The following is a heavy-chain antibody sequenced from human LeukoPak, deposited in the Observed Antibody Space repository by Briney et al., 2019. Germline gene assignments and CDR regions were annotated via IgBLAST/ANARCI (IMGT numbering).Heavy chain of an antibody. Sequence: SETLSPTCTVSGGSISSSSYYWGWIRQPSGKGLEWIGSIYYSGSTYYNPSLKSRVTISVDTSKNQFSLKLSSVTAADTAVYYCARLPNWNKYYFDYWGQGTLVTVSS. J-gene: IGHJ4*02. CDR2: IYYSGST. CDR1: GGSISSSSYY. CDR3: ARLPNWNKYYFDY. V-gene: IGHV4-39*01. D-gene: IGHD1/OR15-1a*01.